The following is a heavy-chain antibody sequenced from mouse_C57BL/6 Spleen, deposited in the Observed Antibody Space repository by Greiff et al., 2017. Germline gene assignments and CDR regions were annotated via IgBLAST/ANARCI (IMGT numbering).Heavy chain of an antibody. CDR1: GFNIKDDY. CDR2: IDPENGDT. D-gene: IGHD2-4*01. V-gene: IGHV14-4*01. Sequence: DVHLVESGAELVRPGASVKLSCTASGFNIKDDYMHWVKQRPEQGLEWIGWIDPENGDTEYASKFQGKATITADTSSNTAYLQLSSRTSEDTAVYYCTTPYDYDRFAYWGQGTLVTVSA. J-gene: IGHJ3*01. CDR3: TTPYDYDRFAY.